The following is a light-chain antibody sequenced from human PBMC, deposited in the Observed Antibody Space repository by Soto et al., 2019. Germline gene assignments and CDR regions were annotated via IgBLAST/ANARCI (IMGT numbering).Light chain of an antibody. Sequence: QSALTQPRSVSGSPGQSVTISCTGTSSDVGGYNFVSWYQQHPGKVPKLMIYDVSQRPSGVPDRFSGFKSGNTASLTISGLQAEDEADYYCCSYAGSYSLFGGGTKVTVL. CDR3: CSYAGSYSL. V-gene: IGLV2-11*01. J-gene: IGLJ2*01. CDR2: DVS. CDR1: SSDVGGYNF.